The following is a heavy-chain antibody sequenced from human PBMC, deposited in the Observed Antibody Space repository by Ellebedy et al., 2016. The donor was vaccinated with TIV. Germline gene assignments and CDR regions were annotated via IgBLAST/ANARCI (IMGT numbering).Heavy chain of an antibody. CDR2: ISAYNGNT. CDR1: GYTFTSYG. CDR3: ARLRDSSGSNAFDI. V-gene: IGHV1-18*01. J-gene: IGHJ3*02. D-gene: IGHD3-22*01. Sequence: AASVKVSCKASGYTFTSYGISWVRQAPGQGLEWMGWISAYNGNTNYAQKLQGRVTMTTDTSTRTAYMELRSLRSDDTAVYFCARLRDSSGSNAFDIWGQGAMVSVSS.